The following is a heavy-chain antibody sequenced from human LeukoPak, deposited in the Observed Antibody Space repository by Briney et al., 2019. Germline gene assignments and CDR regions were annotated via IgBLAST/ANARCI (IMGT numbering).Heavy chain of an antibody. D-gene: IGHD3-3*01. CDR1: GYTFTSYG. J-gene: IGHJ4*02. Sequence: GASVKVSCKASGYTFTSYGISWVRQAPGQGLEWMGWISAYSGDTNYAQKFQGRATMTTDTSTSTAYMELRSLSSDDTAVYYCARPGVRFLEWLLSESSFDYWGQGTLVTVSS. V-gene: IGHV1-18*01. CDR2: ISAYSGDT. CDR3: ARPGVRFLEWLLSESSFDY.